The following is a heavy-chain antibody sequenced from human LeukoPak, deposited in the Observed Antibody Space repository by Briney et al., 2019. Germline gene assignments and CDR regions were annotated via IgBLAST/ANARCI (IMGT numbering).Heavy chain of an antibody. CDR2: IYYSGST. V-gene: IGHV4-59*01. Sequence: SETLSLTCTVSGGSISSYYWSWIRQPPGKGLEWIGYIYYSGSTNYNPSLKSRVTISVDTSKNQFSLKLSSVTAADTAVYYCAREGRGVSDYWGQGTLVTVSS. CDR1: GGSISSYY. D-gene: IGHD3-10*01. J-gene: IGHJ4*02. CDR3: AREGRGVSDY.